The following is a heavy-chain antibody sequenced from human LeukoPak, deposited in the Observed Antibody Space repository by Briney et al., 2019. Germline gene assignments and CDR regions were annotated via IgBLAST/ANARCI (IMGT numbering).Heavy chain of an antibody. J-gene: IGHJ2*01. CDR3: ARAPQPTSYGDYGKRYFDL. Sequence: PSETLSLTCTVSNGSVSDGYYYWNWIRQPPGKGLEWIGYILHSGTINNNPSLKSRVIISVDTSKNQFSLKLTSVTAADTAVYYCARAPQPTSYGDYGKRYFDLWGRGSLVTVSP. D-gene: IGHD4-17*01. V-gene: IGHV4-61*01. CDR2: ILHSGTI. CDR1: NGSVSDGYYY.